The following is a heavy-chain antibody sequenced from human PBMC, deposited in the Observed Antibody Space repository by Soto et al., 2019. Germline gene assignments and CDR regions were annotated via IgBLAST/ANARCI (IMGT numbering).Heavy chain of an antibody. CDR2: ISGSSSYI. V-gene: IGHV3-21*01. D-gene: IGHD6-13*01. CDR3: ARDMSSFGSWLARTFDY. J-gene: IGHJ4*02. Sequence: EVQLVESGGGLVKPGGSLRLSCAASGFTFSSYSMNWVRQAPGKGLEWVSSISGSSSYIYYADSVKGRFTISRDNAKNSLYLQMNSLRAEDTAVYYCARDMSSFGSWLARTFDYWGQGTLVTVSS. CDR1: GFTFSSYS.